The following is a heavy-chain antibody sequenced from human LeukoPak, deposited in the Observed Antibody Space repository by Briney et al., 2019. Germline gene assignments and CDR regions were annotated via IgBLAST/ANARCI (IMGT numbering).Heavy chain of an antibody. V-gene: IGHV4-39*01. CDR1: GGSISSYY. D-gene: IGHD3-22*01. Sequence: SETLSLTCTVSGGSISSYYWSWIRQPPGKGLEWIGSIYYSGSTYYNPSLKSRVTISVDTSKNQFSLKLSSVTAADTAVYYCARRDITMIVDWFDPWGQGTLVTVSS. CDR3: ARRDITMIVDWFDP. CDR2: IYYSGST. J-gene: IGHJ5*02.